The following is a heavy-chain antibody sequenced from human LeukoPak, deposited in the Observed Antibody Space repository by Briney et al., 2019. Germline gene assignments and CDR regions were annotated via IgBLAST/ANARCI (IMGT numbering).Heavy chain of an antibody. CDR1: GFTFSSYD. V-gene: IGHV3-13*01. J-gene: IGHJ6*02. CDR2: IGTAGDT. Sequence: GSLRLSCAASGFTFSSYDMHWVRQATGKGLEWVSAIGTAGDTYYPGSVKGRFTISRENAKNSLYLQMNSLRAGDTAVYYCARGSVYGAWGYYYYGMDVWGQGTTVTVSS. D-gene: IGHD4-17*01. CDR3: ARGSVYGAWGYYYYGMDV.